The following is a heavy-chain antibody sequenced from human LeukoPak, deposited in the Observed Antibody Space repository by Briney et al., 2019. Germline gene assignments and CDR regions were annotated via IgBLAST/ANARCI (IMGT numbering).Heavy chain of an antibody. Sequence: ASVKVSCKASGYTFTSYGISWVRQAPGQGFEWMGWISAYNGNTNYAQKLQGRVTMTTDTSTSTAYMELRSLRSDDTAVYYCARDQAYYYGSGSYTDYWGQGTLVTVSS. V-gene: IGHV1-18*01. J-gene: IGHJ4*02. CDR1: GYTFTSYG. D-gene: IGHD3-10*01. CDR3: ARDQAYYYGSGSYTDY. CDR2: ISAYNGNT.